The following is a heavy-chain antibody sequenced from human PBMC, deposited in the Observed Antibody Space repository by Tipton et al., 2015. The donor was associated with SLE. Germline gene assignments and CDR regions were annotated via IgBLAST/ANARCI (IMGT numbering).Heavy chain of an antibody. CDR1: GGSMSTYY. V-gene: IGHV4-59*12. J-gene: IGHJ1*01. CDR3: ASPGSSAPGPYFQH. Sequence: TLSLTCTVSGGSMSTYYWSWIRQPPGKGLEWIGYIYHSGSTNYNPSLRSRVTISVDTSKNQFSLKLSSVTAADTAVYYCASPGSSAPGPYFQHWGQGTLVTVSS. CDR2: IYHSGST. D-gene: IGHD6-25*01.